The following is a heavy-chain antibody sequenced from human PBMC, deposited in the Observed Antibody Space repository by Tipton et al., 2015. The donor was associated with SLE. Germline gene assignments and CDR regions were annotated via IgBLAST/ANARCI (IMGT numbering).Heavy chain of an antibody. V-gene: IGHV4-34*01. CDR3: ASLSSMVRRAQGWFDP. CDR1: GGSFSGYY. D-gene: IGHD3-10*01. CDR2: IYYSGST. Sequence: TLSLTCAVYGGSFSGYYWSWIRQPPGKGLEWIGSIYYSGSTYYNPSLKSRVTISVDTSKNQFSLKLSSVTAADTAVYYCASLSSMVRRAQGWFDPWGQGTLVTVSS. J-gene: IGHJ5*02.